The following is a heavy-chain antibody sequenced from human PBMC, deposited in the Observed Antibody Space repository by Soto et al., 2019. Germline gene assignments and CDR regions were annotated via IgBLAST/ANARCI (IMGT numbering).Heavy chain of an antibody. Sequence: QLTLKESGPVLVKPTETLTRTCTVSGFSLSTARMGVSWIRQPPGKALDWLAHIFSNDEKDYSTSLKSRLTLYKDISKRQVVLTMTNMDPVDTATYYCARTVVTPSSAFDILGQGTMVTVSS. J-gene: IGHJ3*02. V-gene: IGHV2-26*01. CDR2: IFSNDEK. D-gene: IGHD2-21*02. CDR3: ARTVVTPSSAFDI. CDR1: GFSLSTARMG.